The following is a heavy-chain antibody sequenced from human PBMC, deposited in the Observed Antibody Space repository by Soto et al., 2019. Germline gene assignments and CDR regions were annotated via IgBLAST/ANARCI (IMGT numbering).Heavy chain of an antibody. D-gene: IGHD3-22*01. V-gene: IGHV5-51*01. CDR1: GYSFNSYW. J-gene: IGHJ3*01. Sequence: PGESLKISCKASGYSFNSYWIGWVRQMPGKGLEWMGIIYPADSDARYSPSFQGQVTISADKSLRTAYPQWSSLKASDTAMYYCARPHTYYYDSSGSLHDAFDVWGQGTLVTVSS. CDR3: ARPHTYYYDSSGSLHDAFDV. CDR2: IYPADSDA.